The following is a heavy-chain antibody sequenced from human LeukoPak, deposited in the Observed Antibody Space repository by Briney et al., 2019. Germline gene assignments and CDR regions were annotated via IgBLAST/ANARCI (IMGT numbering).Heavy chain of an antibody. J-gene: IGHJ4*02. Sequence: PGGSLRLSCAASGFTFSSYAMHWVRQAPGKGLERVAVISYDGSNKYYADSVKGRFTISRDNSKNTLYLQMNSLRAEDTAVYYCATDGYDSSGYLDYWGQGTLVTVSS. CDR1: GFTFSSYA. CDR2: ISYDGSNK. D-gene: IGHD3-22*01. CDR3: ATDGYDSSGYLDY. V-gene: IGHV3-30*04.